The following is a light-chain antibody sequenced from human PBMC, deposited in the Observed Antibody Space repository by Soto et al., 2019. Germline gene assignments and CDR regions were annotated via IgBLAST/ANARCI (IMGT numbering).Light chain of an antibody. J-gene: IGLJ1*01. CDR3: NSYTSDYTYV. Sequence: QSALAQPASVSGSPGQSITISCTGTSGFVGSFSLVSWYQQHPGKAPKVMISKGHRRPSGVPDRFSASKSGSTASLTISGLQAEDEADYYCNSYTSDYTYVCGTGNKVTV. V-gene: IGLV2-14*02. CDR1: SGFVGSFSL. CDR2: KGH.